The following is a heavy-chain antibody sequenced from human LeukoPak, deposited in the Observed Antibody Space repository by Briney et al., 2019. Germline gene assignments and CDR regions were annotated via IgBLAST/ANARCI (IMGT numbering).Heavy chain of an antibody. D-gene: IGHD4-11*01. CDR3: ARTVTTMLGYYGMDV. V-gene: IGHV4-61*02. J-gene: IGHJ6*02. CDR2: IYTSGST. Sequence: SQTLSLTCTVSGGSIGSGSYYWSWIRQPAGKGLEWIGRIYTSGSTNYNPSLKGRVSISVDTSKNQFSLKLSSVTAADTAVYYCARTVTTMLGYYGMDVWGQGTTVTVSS. CDR1: GGSIGSGSYY.